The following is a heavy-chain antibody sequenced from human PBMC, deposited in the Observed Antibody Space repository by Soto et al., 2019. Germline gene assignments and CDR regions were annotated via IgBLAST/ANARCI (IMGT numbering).Heavy chain of an antibody. V-gene: IGHV1-18*01. J-gene: IGHJ5*02. CDR1: GYTFTSYG. Sequence: GASVKVSCKASGYTFTSYGISWVRQAPGQGLEWMGWISAYNGNTNYAQKLQGRVTMTTDTSTSTAYMELRSLRSDDTAVYYCARHIAVAGRRAHWFDPWGQGTLVTVSS. D-gene: IGHD6-19*01. CDR3: ARHIAVAGRRAHWFDP. CDR2: ISAYNGNT.